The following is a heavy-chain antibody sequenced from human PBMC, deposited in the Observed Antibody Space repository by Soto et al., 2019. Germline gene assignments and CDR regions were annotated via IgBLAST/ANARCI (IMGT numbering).Heavy chain of an antibody. Sequence: EVQLVESGGGLVQPGGSLKLSCAASGFTFSGSAMHWVRQASGKGLEWVGRIRSKANSYATAYAASVKGRFTISRDDSKNTAYLQMNSLKTEDTAVYYCTRRDYGGVLVDYWGQGTLVTVSS. V-gene: IGHV3-73*02. CDR1: GFTFSGSA. CDR2: IRSKANSYAT. D-gene: IGHD4-17*01. CDR3: TRRDYGGVLVDY. J-gene: IGHJ4*02.